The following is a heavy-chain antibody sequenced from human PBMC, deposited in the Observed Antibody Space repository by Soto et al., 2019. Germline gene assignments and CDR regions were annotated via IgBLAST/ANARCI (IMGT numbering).Heavy chain of an antibody. D-gene: IGHD5-12*01. CDR1: GGTFSSYA. V-gene: IGHV1-69*05. J-gene: IGHJ4*02. Sequence: QVQLVQSGAEVRQPASSVKVSCKTSGGTFSSYAISWVRQAPGQGLEWMGGIVPIVDTSTYAQKFQGRVTITCDESTSTVYMELSSLRSDDTAVYYCVRVVAIPGYPDNWGQGTLVTVSS. CDR2: IVPIVDTS. CDR3: VRVVAIPGYPDN.